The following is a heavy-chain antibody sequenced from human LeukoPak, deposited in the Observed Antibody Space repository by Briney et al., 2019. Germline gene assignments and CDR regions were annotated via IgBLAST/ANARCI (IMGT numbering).Heavy chain of an antibody. CDR3: ARDPVAGTGFDI. D-gene: IGHD6-19*01. V-gene: IGHV1-46*01. Sequence: GASVKVSCKASGYTFTSDYMHWVRQAPGQGLEWMGIINPSGGSTSYAQKFQGRVTMTRDMSTSTVYMELSSLRSEDTAVYYCARDPVAGTGFDIWGQGTMVTVSS. CDR2: INPSGGST. J-gene: IGHJ3*02. CDR1: GYTFTSDY.